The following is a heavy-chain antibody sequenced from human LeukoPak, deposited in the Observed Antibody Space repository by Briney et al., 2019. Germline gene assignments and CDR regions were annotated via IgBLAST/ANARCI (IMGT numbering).Heavy chain of an antibody. V-gene: IGHV3-21*01. CDR1: GCTFSSYS. D-gene: IGHD4-17*01. CDR3: ARAYGDYEFGYDY. Sequence: GGSLRLSCAASGCTFSSYSLNWVRQAPGKGLEWVSSISSSSYIYYADSVKGRFTISRDTAKNSLYLQMNSLRAEDTAVYYCARAYGDYEFGYDYWGQGTLVTVSS. J-gene: IGHJ4*02. CDR2: ISSSSYI.